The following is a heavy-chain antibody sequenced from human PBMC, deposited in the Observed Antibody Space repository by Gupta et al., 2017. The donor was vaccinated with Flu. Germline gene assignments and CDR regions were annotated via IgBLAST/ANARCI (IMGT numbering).Heavy chain of an antibody. CDR2: ITDDGRTK. D-gene: IGHD5-12*01. Sequence: VRRAAGKWLGCVANITDDGRTKDCVDAKKGRFTISRDTDKNSLYLHRNRLRAEDTAVYFCARDWAYIALDYWGQGTMVTVSS. CDR3: ARDWAYIALDY. J-gene: IGHJ4*02. V-gene: IGHV3-7*01.